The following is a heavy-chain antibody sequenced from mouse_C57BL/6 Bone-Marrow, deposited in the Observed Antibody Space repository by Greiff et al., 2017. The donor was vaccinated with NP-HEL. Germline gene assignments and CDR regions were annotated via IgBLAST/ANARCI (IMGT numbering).Heavy chain of an antibody. J-gene: IGHJ1*03. CDR2: IYPGSGNT. Sequence: VQLQQSGAELVRPRASVKLSCKASGYTFTDYYIIWVKQLPGQGHAWIARIYPGSGNTYYNEKFKGKATLTAEKSSSTAYMQLSSLTSEDSAVYFCARSHYGSSLWYFDVWGTGTTVTVSS. CDR1: GYTFTDYY. D-gene: IGHD1-1*01. CDR3: ARSHYGSSLWYFDV. V-gene: IGHV1-76*01.